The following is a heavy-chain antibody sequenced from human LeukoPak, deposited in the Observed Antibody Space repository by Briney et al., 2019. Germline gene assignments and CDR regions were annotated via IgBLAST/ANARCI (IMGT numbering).Heavy chain of an antibody. CDR1: GFTFSSSG. J-gene: IGHJ5*02. V-gene: IGHV3-23*01. D-gene: IGHD2-2*01. CDR2: ISGSGGST. CDR3: AKLYCISSGCYYDH. Sequence: PGGSLRLSRAASGFTFSSSGMSWIRQAPGKGLEWVSAISGSGGSTYYADSVKGRFTISRDNSKNTLSLQMNSLRAEDTAVYYCAKLYCISSGCYYDHWGQGALVTVSS.